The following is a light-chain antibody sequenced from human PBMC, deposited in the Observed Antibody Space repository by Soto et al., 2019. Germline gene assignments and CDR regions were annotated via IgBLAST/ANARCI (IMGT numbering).Light chain of an antibody. CDR2: GAS. J-gene: IGKJ3*01. Sequence: EVVLTQSPGTLSLSPGARATLSCRASQSVNDNHLAWYQQKGGQAPRLLIYGASTRATGVPERFSGSGFGTAYRLIINRLEPEDFALYYCQLYGGPPPRGTFGPGTTVEI. CDR1: QSVNDNH. CDR3: QLYGGPPPRGT. V-gene: IGKV3-20*01.